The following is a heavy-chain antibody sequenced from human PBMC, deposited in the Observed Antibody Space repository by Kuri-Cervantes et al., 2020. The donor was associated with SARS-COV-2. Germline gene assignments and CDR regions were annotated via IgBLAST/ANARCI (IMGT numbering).Heavy chain of an antibody. CDR2: INHSGST. CDR3: VSGRSPGY. Sequence: GSLRLSCAVYGGSFSGYYWSWIRQPPGKGLEWIGEINHSGSTNYNPSLKSRVTISVDTSKNQFSLKLSSVTAADTAVYYCVSGRSPGYWGQGTLVTVSS. J-gene: IGHJ4*02. CDR1: GGSFSGYY. V-gene: IGHV4-34*01.